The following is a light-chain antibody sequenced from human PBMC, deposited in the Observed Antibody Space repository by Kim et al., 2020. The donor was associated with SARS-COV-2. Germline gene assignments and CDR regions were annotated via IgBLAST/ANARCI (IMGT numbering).Light chain of an antibody. CDR2: HAS. V-gene: IGKV3-20*01. J-gene: IGKJ5*01. Sequence: EIVFTQSPGTLSLPPGERATLSCRASQSVSSNYLGWYQQKPGQAPKLLIYHASSRVTGIPDRFSGSGSGKDFTLTISSLEPEDFAVYYCQQYAGKPITFGQGTRLEIK. CDR3: QQYAGKPIT. CDR1: QSVSSNY.